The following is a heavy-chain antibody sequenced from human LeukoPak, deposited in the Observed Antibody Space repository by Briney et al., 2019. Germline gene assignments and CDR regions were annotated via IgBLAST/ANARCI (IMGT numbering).Heavy chain of an antibody. V-gene: IGHV3-23*01. Sequence: PGGSLRLSCAASGFTFSSYAMSWVRQAPGKGLEWVSAISGSGGSTYYADSMKGRFTISRDNSKNTLYLQMNSLRAEDTAVYYCARSNRPIVVVPAALDYWGQGTLVTVSS. D-gene: IGHD2-2*01. CDR3: ARSNRPIVVVPAALDY. J-gene: IGHJ4*02. CDR2: ISGSGGST. CDR1: GFTFSSYA.